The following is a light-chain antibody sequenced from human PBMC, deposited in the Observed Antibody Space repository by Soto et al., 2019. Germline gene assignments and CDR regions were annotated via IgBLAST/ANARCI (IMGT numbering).Light chain of an antibody. V-gene: IGLV2-23*02. Sequence: QSALTQPASVSGSPGQSITICCTGTSSDVGSYNLVSWYQQHPGKAPKLMIYEDTKRPSGVSNRFSGSKSGNTASLTISGLQAEDEADYYCCSYAGSSTFVVFGGGTKVTVL. CDR3: CSYAGSSTFVV. CDR2: EDT. CDR1: SSDVGSYNL. J-gene: IGLJ2*01.